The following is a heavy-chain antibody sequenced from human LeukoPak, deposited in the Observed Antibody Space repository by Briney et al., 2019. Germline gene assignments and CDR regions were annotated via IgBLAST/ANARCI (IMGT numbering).Heavy chain of an antibody. CDR1: GYSSTNYG. Sequence: ASVKVSCKASGYSSTNYGISWVRQSPGQGLEWMGWIHIYRGNTNYAQKFQGRVTMTTDTSTSTVYMEVRGLRSDDTAMYYCARDVGITVADSFDPWGQGTLVTVSS. V-gene: IGHV1-18*01. J-gene: IGHJ5*02. D-gene: IGHD6-13*01. CDR3: ARDVGITVADSFDP. CDR2: IHIYRGNT.